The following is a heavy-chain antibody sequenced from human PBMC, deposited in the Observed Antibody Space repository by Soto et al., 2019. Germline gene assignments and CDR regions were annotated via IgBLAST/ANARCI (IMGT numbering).Heavy chain of an antibody. CDR1: GYTYTSYG. CDR3: ARARNSGSGSKPEGDDYFDI. V-gene: IGHV1-18*01. Sequence: ASVKVSCKASGYTYTSYGISWVRQAPGQGLEWMGWISAYNGNTNYAQKLQGRVTMTTDTSTSTAYMELSSLRSDDTAVYYCARARNSGSGSKPEGDDYFDIWGQGPRLTVDS. CDR2: ISAYNGNT. J-gene: IGHJ4*03. D-gene: IGHD3-10*01.